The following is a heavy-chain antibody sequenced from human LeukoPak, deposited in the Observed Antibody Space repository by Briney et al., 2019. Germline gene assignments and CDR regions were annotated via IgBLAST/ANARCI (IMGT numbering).Heavy chain of an antibody. Sequence: SETLSLTCAVYGGSFSGYYWSWIRQPPGKGLEWIGEINHSGSTNYNPSLKSRVTMSVGTSKNQFSLKLSSVTAADTAVYYCARGPRRYGSGSYYNYWGQGTLVTVSS. CDR3: ARGPRRYGSGSYYNY. V-gene: IGHV4-34*01. CDR1: GGSFSGYY. D-gene: IGHD3-10*01. CDR2: INHSGST. J-gene: IGHJ4*02.